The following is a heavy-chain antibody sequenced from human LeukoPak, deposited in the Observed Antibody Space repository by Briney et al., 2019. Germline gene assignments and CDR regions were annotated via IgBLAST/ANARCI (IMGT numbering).Heavy chain of an antibody. Sequence: GGSLRLSCAASEFDFSSHAMTWVRQAPGKGLEWVAVIWYDGSNKYYADSVKGRFTISRDNSKNTLYLQMNSLRAEDTAVYYCARGVPAATNFDYWGQGTLVTVSS. CDR2: IWYDGSNK. CDR3: ARGVPAATNFDY. D-gene: IGHD2-2*01. CDR1: EFDFSSHA. V-gene: IGHV3-33*08. J-gene: IGHJ4*02.